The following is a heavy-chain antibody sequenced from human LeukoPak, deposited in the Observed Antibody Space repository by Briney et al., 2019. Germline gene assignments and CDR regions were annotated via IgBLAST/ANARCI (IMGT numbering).Heavy chain of an antibody. Sequence: GGSLRLSCAASGFTFSSYSMNWVRQAPGKGLEWVSYISRSSTTIYYADSVQGRFTISRDNAKNSLYLQMNSLRAEDTAVYYCAKSPYSSSAFDYWGQGTLVTVSS. CDR2: ISRSSTTI. CDR1: GFTFSSYS. D-gene: IGHD6-6*01. V-gene: IGHV3-48*01. CDR3: AKSPYSSSAFDY. J-gene: IGHJ4*02.